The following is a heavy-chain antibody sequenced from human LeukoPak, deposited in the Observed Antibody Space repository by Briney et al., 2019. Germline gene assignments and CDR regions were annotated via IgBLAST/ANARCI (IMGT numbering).Heavy chain of an antibody. V-gene: IGHV4-59*08. D-gene: IGHD4-17*01. CDR1: GGSISSYY. Sequence: SETLSLTCTVSGGSISSYYWSWIRQPPGKGLEWIGYIYYSGSTNYNPSLKSRVTISVGTSKNQFSLKLSSVTAADTAVYYCARHQYGVNPYYYYGMDVWGQGTTVTVSS. CDR2: IYYSGST. J-gene: IGHJ6*02. CDR3: ARHQYGVNPYYYYGMDV.